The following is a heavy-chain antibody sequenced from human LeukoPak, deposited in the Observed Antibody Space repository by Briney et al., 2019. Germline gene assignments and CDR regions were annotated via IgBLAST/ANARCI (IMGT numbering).Heavy chain of an antibody. V-gene: IGHV4-4*02. CDR1: GGSISSSNW. D-gene: IGHD4-17*01. Sequence: PSETLSLTCAVSGGSISSSNWWSWVRQPPGKGPEWIGEIYHSGSTNYNPSLKSRVTISVDTSKNQFSLKLSSVTAADTAVYYCARGSGDRGAFDIWGQGTMVTVSS. J-gene: IGHJ3*02. CDR3: ARGSGDRGAFDI. CDR2: IYHSGST.